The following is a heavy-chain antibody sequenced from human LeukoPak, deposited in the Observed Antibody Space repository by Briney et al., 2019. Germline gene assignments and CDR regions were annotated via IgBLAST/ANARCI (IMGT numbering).Heavy chain of an antibody. D-gene: IGHD2-2*01. CDR2: IYSSGST. CDR3: ARGYCSGTSQRGCDY. CDR1: GFTVSSNY. V-gene: IGHV3-53*01. Sequence: GGSLRLSCAASGFTVSSNYMNWVRQAPGKGLEWASVIYSSGSTYYADSVKGRFTISRDTSKNTLYLQMNSLRAEDTAVYYCARGYCSGTSQRGCDYWGQGTLVTVSS. J-gene: IGHJ4*02.